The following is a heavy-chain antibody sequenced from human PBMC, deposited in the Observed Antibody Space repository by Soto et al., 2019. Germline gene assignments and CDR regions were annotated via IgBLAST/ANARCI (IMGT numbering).Heavy chain of an antibody. D-gene: IGHD1-26*01. CDR2: IHSDGSST. CDR3: ERGDRGACDL. CDR1: GFTFSYYW. V-gene: IGHV3-74*01. J-gene: IGHJ3*01. Sequence: EVQLLESGGGLVQPGESLRLSCAASGFTFSYYWMHWVRQAPGMGLVWVSRIHSDGSSTTYADSVKGRFTISRDNARNTLYLQMNSLRAEDTAVYYCERGDRGACDLWGQWTVLTVSS.